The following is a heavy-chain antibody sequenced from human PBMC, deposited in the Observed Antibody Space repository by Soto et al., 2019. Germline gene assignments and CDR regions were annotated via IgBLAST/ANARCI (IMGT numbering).Heavy chain of an antibody. CDR1: GFTFSSYG. CDR3: AKDMGIGGSYYEGDS. V-gene: IGHV3-30*18. D-gene: IGHD1-26*01. Sequence: QVHLVESGGGVVQPGRSLRLSCAASGFTFSSYGMHWVRQAPGKGLEWVAVISYDGSNDYYVDSVKGRFTIPRDNSTNRLNRQMNGLRVGETVVYYCAKDMGIGGSYYEGDSWGQGPLVTVSS. CDR2: ISYDGSND. J-gene: IGHJ4*02.